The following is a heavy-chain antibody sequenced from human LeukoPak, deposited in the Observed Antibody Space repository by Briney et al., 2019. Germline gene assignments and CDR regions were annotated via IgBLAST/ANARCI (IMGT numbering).Heavy chain of an antibody. Sequence: ASVKVSCKASGHTFTGYYMHWVRQAPGQGLEWMGWINPNSGGTNYAQKFQGWVTMTRDTSISTAYMELSRLRSDDTAVYYCAGGGKTTVVTRGVDYWGQGTLVTVSS. CDR2: INPNSGGT. D-gene: IGHD4-23*01. CDR1: GHTFTGYY. CDR3: AGGGKTTVVTRGVDY. V-gene: IGHV1-2*04. J-gene: IGHJ4*02.